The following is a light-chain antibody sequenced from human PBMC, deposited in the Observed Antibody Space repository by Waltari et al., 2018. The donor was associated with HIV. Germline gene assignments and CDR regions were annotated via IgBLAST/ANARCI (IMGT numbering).Light chain of an antibody. CDR3: CAHGGGQTKV. CDR2: EGK. Sequence: QSALTQPATVSGSPGQSITISCTGSSSDIGTHNLVSWYQQPPGRAPKLLRCEGKVRPSGVASRFAGSEPGNTACRASSGLQADCEAHYYCCAHGGGQTKVFGGGSKLTVL. J-gene: IGLJ3*02. CDR1: SSDIGTHNL. V-gene: IGLV2-23*01.